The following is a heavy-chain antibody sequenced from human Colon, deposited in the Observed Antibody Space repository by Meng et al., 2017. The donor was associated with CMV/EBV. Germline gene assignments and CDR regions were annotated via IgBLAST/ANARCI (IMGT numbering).Heavy chain of an antibody. CDR1: GYSISSGYY. D-gene: IGHD4-17*01. CDR2: IYHSGST. CDR3: ARGEEGDYIETNWFDP. J-gene: IGHJ5*02. V-gene: IGHV4-38-2*02. Sequence: SETLSLTRTVSGYSISSGYYWGWIRQPPGKGLEWIGSIYHSGSTYYNPSLKSRVTISVDTSKNQFSLKLSSVTAADTAVYYCARGEEGDYIETNWFDPWGQGTLVTVSS.